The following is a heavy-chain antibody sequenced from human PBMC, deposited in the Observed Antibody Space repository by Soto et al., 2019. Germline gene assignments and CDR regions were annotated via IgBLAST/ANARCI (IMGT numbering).Heavy chain of an antibody. V-gene: IGHV4-39*01. CDR1: GGSISSSSYY. Sequence: PSETLSLTCTVSGGSISSSSYYWGWIRQPPGKGLEWIGSIYYSGSTYYNPPLKSRVTISVDTSKNQFSLKLSSVTAADTAVYYCARPDTDGMDVWGQGTTVTAP. CDR2: IYYSGST. J-gene: IGHJ6*02. D-gene: IGHD2-8*02. CDR3: ARPDTDGMDV.